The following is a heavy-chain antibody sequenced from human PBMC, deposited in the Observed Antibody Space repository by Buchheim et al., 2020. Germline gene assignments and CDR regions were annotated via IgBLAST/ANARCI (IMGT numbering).Heavy chain of an antibody. J-gene: IGHJ4*02. V-gene: IGHV3-23*01. Sequence: EVQLLESGGGLVQPGGSLRLSCAASGFTFTNYAMSWVRQAPGKGLEWVSGISGSGFRTYYADSVKGRFTLSRDNSKKTYLQMNSLRAEDTAIYYCAKDILGMWYYFDYWGQGAL. CDR3: AKDILGMWYYFDY. CDR2: ISGSGFRT. CDR1: GFTFTNYA. D-gene: IGHD2-21*01.